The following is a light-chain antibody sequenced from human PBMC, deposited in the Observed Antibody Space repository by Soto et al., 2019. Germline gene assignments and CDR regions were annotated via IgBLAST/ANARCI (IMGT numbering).Light chain of an antibody. V-gene: IGKV3-15*01. J-gene: IGKJ3*01. CDR2: GAS. CDR1: QSVSSN. Sequence: EIVMTQSPATLSVSPGERATLSCRASQSVSSNLAWYQQKPGQAPRLLIYGASTRATGIPARFSGSGSGTEFTLPISSLQSEDFAVYYCQQYNNWLFTFGPGNKVDIK. CDR3: QQYNNWLFT.